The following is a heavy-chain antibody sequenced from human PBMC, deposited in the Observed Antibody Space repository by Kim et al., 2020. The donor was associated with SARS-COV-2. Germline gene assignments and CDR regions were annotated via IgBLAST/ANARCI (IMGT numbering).Heavy chain of an antibody. J-gene: IGHJ4*02. Sequence: GGSLRLSCAASGFTFSSYGMHWVRQAPGKGLEWVAVIRSDGSNKYYADSVKGRFTISRDNSKTTLYLQLNSLRAEYTAVYYCARESVNYDSSGYSAAFDYWGQGALVTVSS. CDR3: ARESVNYDSSGYSAAFDY. CDR2: IRSDGSNK. V-gene: IGHV3-33*01. D-gene: IGHD3-22*01. CDR1: GFTFSSYG.